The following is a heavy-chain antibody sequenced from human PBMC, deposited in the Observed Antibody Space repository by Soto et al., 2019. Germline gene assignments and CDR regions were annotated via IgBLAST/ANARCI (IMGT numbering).Heavy chain of an antibody. CDR1: GFSLSTSGVG. CDR3: AHRPSYCSGGSCYSGFDY. CDR2: IYWDDDK. V-gene: IGHV2-5*02. J-gene: IGHJ4*02. D-gene: IGHD2-15*01. Sequence: QITLKESGPTLVKPTQTLTLTCTFSGFSLSTSGVGVGWIRQPPGKALEWLALIYWDDDKRYSPSLKSRLTITKDTSKNPVVLTMTTMDPVDTATYYCAHRPSYCSGGSCYSGFDYWGQGTLVTVSS.